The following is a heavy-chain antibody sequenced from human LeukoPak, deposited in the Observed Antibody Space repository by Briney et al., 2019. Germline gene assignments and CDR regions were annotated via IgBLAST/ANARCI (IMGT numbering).Heavy chain of an antibody. Sequence: GGSLRLSCAASGFTFDDYAMHWVRQAPGKGLEWVSLNSGDGGSTYYADSVKGRFTISRDNSKNSLYLQVNSLRTEDTALYYCAKDFKYSSSSGSCFDYWGQGTLVTVSS. CDR3: AKDFKYSSSSGSCFDY. CDR1: GFTFDDYA. D-gene: IGHD6-6*01. J-gene: IGHJ4*02. V-gene: IGHV3-43*02. CDR2: NSGDGGST.